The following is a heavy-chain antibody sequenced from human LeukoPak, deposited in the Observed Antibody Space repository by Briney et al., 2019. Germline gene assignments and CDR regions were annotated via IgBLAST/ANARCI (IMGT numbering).Heavy chain of an antibody. Sequence: ASVKVSCKASGYTFTGYYMHWVRQAPGQGLEWMGWINPNSGGTNYAQKFQGRATMTRDTSISTAYMELSRLRSDDTAVYYCARGGATVTRWFDPWGQGTLVTVSS. J-gene: IGHJ5*02. D-gene: IGHD4-11*01. CDR2: INPNSGGT. CDR3: ARGGATVTRWFDP. CDR1: GYTFTGYY. V-gene: IGHV1-2*02.